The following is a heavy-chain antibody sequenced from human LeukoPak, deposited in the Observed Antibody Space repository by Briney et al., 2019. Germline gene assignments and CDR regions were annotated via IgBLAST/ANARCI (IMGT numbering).Heavy chain of an antibody. CDR3: AREVSEGFDF. V-gene: IGHV3-21*01. J-gene: IGHJ4*02. D-gene: IGHD3-22*01. CDR1: GFTFSGYS. Sequence: GGSLRLSCTASGFTFSGYSMNWIRQAAGKGLEWVSSFGTRSTSIYHAGSVKGRFAISRDNAKNSLYLQMNSLRAEDTALYYCAREVSEGFDFWGQGTLVTVSS. CDR2: FGTRSTSI.